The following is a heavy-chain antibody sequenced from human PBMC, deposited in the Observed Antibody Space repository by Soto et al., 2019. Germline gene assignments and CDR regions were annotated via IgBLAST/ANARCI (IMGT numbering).Heavy chain of an antibody. CDR2: IYYSGSA. Sequence: SETLSLTCAVYGGSFSGYYWSWIRQPPGKGLEWIGYIYYSGSANYNPSLKSRVTISVDTPKNQFSLKLSSVTAADTAVYYCARDNSGFDFWGQGTPVTVSS. CDR3: ARDNSGFDF. D-gene: IGHD6-19*01. J-gene: IGHJ4*02. CDR1: GGSFSGYY. V-gene: IGHV4-59*01.